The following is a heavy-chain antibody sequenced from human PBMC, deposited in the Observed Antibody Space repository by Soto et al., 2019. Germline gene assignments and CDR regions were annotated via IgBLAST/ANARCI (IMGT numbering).Heavy chain of an antibody. CDR3: ARDFGVQELDY. Sequence: GGSLRLSCAASGFTFSSFWITWVRQAPGKGLEWVANINQDGSEKHYVDSVKGRFTLSRDNAENSVYLQMNSLRADDTAVYYCARDFGVQELDYWDQGTLVTV. CDR2: INQDGSEK. V-gene: IGHV3-7*01. J-gene: IGHJ4*02. CDR1: GFTFSSFW. D-gene: IGHD3-3*01.